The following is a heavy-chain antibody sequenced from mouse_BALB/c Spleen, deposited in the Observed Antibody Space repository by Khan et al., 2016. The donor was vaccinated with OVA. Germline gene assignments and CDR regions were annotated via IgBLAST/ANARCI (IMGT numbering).Heavy chain of an antibody. CDR3: ARNREPDYFDY. Sequence: QVQLKESGPGLVAPSQSLSITCTVSGSSLTSYGVHWIRQPPGKGLEWLGVIWAGGSTNYNSALMSRLSISKDNSKSQVFLKMNSLQTDDTAMYFCARNREPDYFDYWGQGTTLTVSS. CDR1: GSSLTSYG. CDR2: IWAGGST. J-gene: IGHJ2*01. V-gene: IGHV2-9*02.